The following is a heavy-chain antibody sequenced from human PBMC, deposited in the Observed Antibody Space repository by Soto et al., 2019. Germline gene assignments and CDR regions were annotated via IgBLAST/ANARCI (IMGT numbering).Heavy chain of an antibody. CDR3: ARAQWELLLFYFDY. V-gene: IGHV4-4*02. D-gene: IGHD1-26*01. Sequence: PSETLSLTCAVSGGSISSSNWWSWVRQPPGKGLEWIGEIYHSGSTNYNPSLKSRVTISVYKSKNQFSLKLSSVTAADTAVYFCARAQWELLLFYFDYWGQGTLVTVSS. CDR1: GGSISSSNW. CDR2: IYHSGST. J-gene: IGHJ4*02.